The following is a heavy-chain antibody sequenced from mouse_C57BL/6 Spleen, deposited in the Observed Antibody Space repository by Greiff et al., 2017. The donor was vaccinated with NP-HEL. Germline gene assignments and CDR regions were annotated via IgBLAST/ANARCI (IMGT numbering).Heavy chain of an antibody. V-gene: IGHV1-82*01. Sequence: QVQLQQSGPELVKPGASVKISCKASGYAFSSSWMNWVKQRPGKGLEWIGRIYPGDGDTNYNGKFKGKATLTADKSSSTAYMQLSSLTSEDSAVYFCAHLDYAMDYWGQGTSVTVSS. CDR3: AHLDYAMDY. J-gene: IGHJ4*01. CDR1: GYAFSSSW. CDR2: IYPGDGDT.